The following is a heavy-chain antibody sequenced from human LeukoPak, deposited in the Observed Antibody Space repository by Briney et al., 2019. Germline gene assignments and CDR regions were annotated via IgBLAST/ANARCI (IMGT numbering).Heavy chain of an antibody. V-gene: IGHV1-2*02. D-gene: IGHD3-22*01. CDR2: INPNSGGT. CDR3: ARWDHYDSSGYHSDY. J-gene: IGHJ4*02. CDR1: GYTFTGYY. Sequence: ASVKVSCKASGYTFTGYYMHWVRQAPGQGLEWMGWINPNSGGTNYAQKFQGRVTMTRDTSISTAYMELSRLRSDDTAVYYCARWDHYDSSGYHSDYWGQGTLVTVSS.